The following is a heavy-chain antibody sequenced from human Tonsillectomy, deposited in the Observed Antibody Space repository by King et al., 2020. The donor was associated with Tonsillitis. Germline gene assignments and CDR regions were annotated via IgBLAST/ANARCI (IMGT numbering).Heavy chain of an antibody. D-gene: IGHD3-22*01. Sequence: VQLVESGGGVVQPGRSLRLSCAASGFTFSSYAMHWVRQAPGKGLEWVAVISYDGSDKYYADSVKGRFTISRDNSKNTLYLRMNSLRAEGTALYYCARDLDYYDSSGYFYYWGQGTLVTVSS. CDR2: ISYDGSDK. CDR3: ARDLDYYDSSGYFYY. CDR1: GFTFSSYA. J-gene: IGHJ4*02. V-gene: IGHV3-30*04.